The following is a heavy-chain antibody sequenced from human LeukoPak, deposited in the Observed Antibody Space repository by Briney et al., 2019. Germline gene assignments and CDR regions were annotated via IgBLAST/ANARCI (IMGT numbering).Heavy chain of an antibody. V-gene: IGHV4-61*02. J-gene: IGHJ4*02. CDR2: IYTSGST. Sequence: SQTLSLTCTVSGGSISSGSYYWSWIRQPAGKGLEWIGRIYTSGSTNYNPSLKSRVTISVDTSKNQFSLKLSSVTAADTAVYYCARDRWYSSSWYEIVDWGQGTLDTVSS. CDR3: ARDRWYSSSWYEIVD. CDR1: GGSISSGSYY. D-gene: IGHD6-13*01.